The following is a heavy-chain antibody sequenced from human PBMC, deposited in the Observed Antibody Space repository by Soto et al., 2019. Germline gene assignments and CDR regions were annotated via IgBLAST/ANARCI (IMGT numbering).Heavy chain of an antibody. CDR2: IYSGGST. CDR1: GFTVSTNY. V-gene: IGHV3-66*01. Sequence: GSLRLSCAASGFTVSTNYMNWVRQAPGKGLEWVSVIYSGGSTYYADSVKGRFTISRDNSKNTLFLQMNSLRAEDTAVYYCARDRGGHYGMDVWGQGTTVTVSS. D-gene: IGHD3-10*01. CDR3: ARDRGGHYGMDV. J-gene: IGHJ6*02.